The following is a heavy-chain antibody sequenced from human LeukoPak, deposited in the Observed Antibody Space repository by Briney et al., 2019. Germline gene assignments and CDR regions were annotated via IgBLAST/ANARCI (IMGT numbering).Heavy chain of an antibody. Sequence: GSLRLSCAASGFTFSTYAMRWVRQAPGKGLEWVSVVSGTGGRTYYADSVKGRFTISRDNSKNTLYLQMNSLRAEDTALYYCVKASSSSPQYNWFDAWGRGTLVTVSS. V-gene: IGHV3-23*01. CDR2: VSGTGGRT. CDR1: GFTFSTYA. J-gene: IGHJ5*02. CDR3: VKASSSSPQYNWFDA. D-gene: IGHD6-6*01.